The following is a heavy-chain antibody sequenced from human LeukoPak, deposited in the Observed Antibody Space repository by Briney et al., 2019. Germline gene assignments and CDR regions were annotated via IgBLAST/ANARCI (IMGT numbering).Heavy chain of an antibody. Sequence: GGSLRLSCATSGFTFNRYSMNWVRQAPGKGLEWVSAISGSGGSTYYADSVKGRFTISRDNSKNTLYLQMNSLRAEDTAVYYCNLLVGSGRDYWGQGTLVTVSS. CDR2: ISGSGGST. J-gene: IGHJ4*02. V-gene: IGHV3-23*01. D-gene: IGHD6-25*01. CDR3: NLLVGSGRDY. CDR1: GFTFNRYS.